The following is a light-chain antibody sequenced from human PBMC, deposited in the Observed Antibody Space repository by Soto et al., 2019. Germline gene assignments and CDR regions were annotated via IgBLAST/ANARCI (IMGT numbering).Light chain of an antibody. CDR1: STDVGDFNY. V-gene: IGLV2-14*03. CDR3: SSYSSSTTHVV. J-gene: IGLJ2*01. CDR2: DVT. Sequence: QSVLTQPASVSGSLGRSVTISCTGTSTDVGDFNYVSWYQHLPGRAPKLIIYDVTNRPSGISYRFSASKSGRTASLTISGLQAEDEADYYCSSYSSSTTHVVFGGGTKVTVL.